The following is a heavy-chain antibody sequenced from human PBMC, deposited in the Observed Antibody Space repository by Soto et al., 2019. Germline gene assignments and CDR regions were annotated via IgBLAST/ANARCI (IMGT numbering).Heavy chain of an antibody. V-gene: IGHV3-33*01. CDR2: IWYDGSNK. CDR1: GFTFSSYG. J-gene: IGHJ6*02. Sequence: PGGFMRLSCAACGFTFSSYGMHWVRQAPGKGLEWVAVIWYDGSNKYYADSVKGRFTISRDNSKNTLYLQMNSLRAEDTAVYYCARDAYIAVAGTYYSYGMDVWGQGTTVTVSS. CDR3: ARDAYIAVAGTYYSYGMDV. D-gene: IGHD6-19*01.